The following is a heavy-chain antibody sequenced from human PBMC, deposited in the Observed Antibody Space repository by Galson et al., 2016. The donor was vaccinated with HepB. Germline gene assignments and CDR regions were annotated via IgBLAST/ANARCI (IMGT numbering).Heavy chain of an antibody. CDR1: GITFSNYG. Sequence: SLRLSCAASGITFSNYGMSWIRQAPGKGLGWVAKIKPDESEKYYVDSVKGRFTISRDNAKNLVYLQMNSLRAEDTAVYYCEREAWSSSPSWGQGTMVTVSS. D-gene: IGHD1-26*01. CDR3: EREAWSSSPS. CDR2: IKPDESEK. V-gene: IGHV3-7*01. J-gene: IGHJ3*01.